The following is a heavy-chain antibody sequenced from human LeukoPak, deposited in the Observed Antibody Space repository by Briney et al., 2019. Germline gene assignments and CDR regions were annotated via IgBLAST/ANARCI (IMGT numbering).Heavy chain of an antibody. D-gene: IGHD2-2*02. V-gene: IGHV4-34*01. Sequence: SETLSLTCAVYGGSFSGYYWSLIRQPPGKGLEWIGEINHSGSTNYNPSLKSRVTISVETSKNQFSLKLSSVTAADTAVYYCARVRCSSTSCYTGAFDYWGQGTLVTVSS. CDR2: INHSGST. CDR1: GGSFSGYY. CDR3: ARVRCSSTSCYTGAFDY. J-gene: IGHJ4*02.